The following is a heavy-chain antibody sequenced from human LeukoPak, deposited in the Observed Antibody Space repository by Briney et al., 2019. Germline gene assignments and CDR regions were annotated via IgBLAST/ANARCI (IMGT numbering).Heavy chain of an antibody. CDR1: GGSISSYF. CDR2: IYTSGST. D-gene: IGHD3-22*01. CDR3: ARDLASSGYLD. J-gene: IGHJ4*02. V-gene: IGHV4-4*07. Sequence: SSETLSLTRTVSGGSISSYFWRWIRPPAGKGVEWIGRIYTSGSTNYNPSLKSRVTMSVDTSKNQFSLKLSSVPAADTAVYYCARDLASSGYLDWGQGTLVTVSS.